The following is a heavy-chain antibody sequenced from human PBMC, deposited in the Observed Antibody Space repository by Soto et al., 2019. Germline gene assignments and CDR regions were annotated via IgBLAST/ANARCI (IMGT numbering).Heavy chain of an antibody. CDR1: GYTLTELS. J-gene: IGHJ4*02. V-gene: IGHV1-24*01. D-gene: IGHD3-3*01. CDR3: ATGVTIFGVVINYFDY. Sequence: ASVKVSCKVSGYTLTELSMHWVRQAPGRGLEWMGGFDPEDGETIYAQKFQGRVTMTEDTSTDTAYMELSSLRSEDTAVYYCATGVTIFGVVINYFDYGGKGTLVTFS. CDR2: FDPEDGET.